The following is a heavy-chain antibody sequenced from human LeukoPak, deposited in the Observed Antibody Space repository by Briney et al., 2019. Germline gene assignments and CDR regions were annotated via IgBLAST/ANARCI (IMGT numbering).Heavy chain of an antibody. Sequence: GGSLRLSCAASGFTFSSYAMSGVRKAPGKGLEWVSAISGSGGSTYYADSVKGRFTISRDNSKNTLYLQMNSLRAEDTAVYYCAKDTTVVTLIEYYFDYWGQGTLVTVSS. D-gene: IGHD4-23*01. J-gene: IGHJ4*02. CDR1: GFTFSSYA. V-gene: IGHV3-23*01. CDR2: ISGSGGST. CDR3: AKDTTVVTLIEYYFDY.